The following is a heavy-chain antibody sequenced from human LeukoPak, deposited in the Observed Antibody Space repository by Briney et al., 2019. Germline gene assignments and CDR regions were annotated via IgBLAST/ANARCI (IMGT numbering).Heavy chain of an antibody. CDR2: IIPIFGTA. D-gene: IGHD3-16*01. CDR1: GGTFSSYA. V-gene: IGHV1-69*13. Sequence: SVKVSCKASGGTFSSYAISWVRQAPGQGLEWMGGIIPIFGTANYAQKFQGRVTITADESTSTAYMELSSLRSEDTAMYYCATSSGSYGYDAFDIWGQGTMVTVSS. J-gene: IGHJ3*02. CDR3: ATSSGSYGYDAFDI.